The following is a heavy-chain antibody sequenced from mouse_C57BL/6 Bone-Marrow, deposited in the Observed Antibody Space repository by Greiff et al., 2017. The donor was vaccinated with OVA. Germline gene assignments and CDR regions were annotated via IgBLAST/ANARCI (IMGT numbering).Heavy chain of an antibody. J-gene: IGHJ1*03. CDR3: ARGDSTVVARGYFDV. CDR1: GYTFTSYW. V-gene: IGHV1-50*01. CDR2: IDPSDSYT. Sequence: QVQLQQPGAELVKPGASVKLSCKASGYTFTSYWMQWVKQRPGQGLEWIGEIDPSDSYTNYNQKFKGKATLTVDTSSSTAYMQLSSLTSEDSAVYYCARGDSTVVARGYFDVWGTGTTVTVSS. D-gene: IGHD1-1*01.